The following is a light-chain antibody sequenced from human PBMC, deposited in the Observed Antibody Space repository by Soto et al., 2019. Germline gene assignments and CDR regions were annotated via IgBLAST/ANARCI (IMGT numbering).Light chain of an antibody. V-gene: IGLV2-8*01. CDR1: SSDVGGYNY. CDR2: EVS. Sequence: QSALTQPPSASGSPGQSVTISCTGTSSDVGGYNYVSWYQQHPGKAPKLMISEVSKRPSGVPDRFSGSKSGNTASLTVSGLPAEDEADYYCSSFAGNNNLVFGGGTKRTVL. CDR3: SSFAGNNNLV. J-gene: IGLJ2*01.